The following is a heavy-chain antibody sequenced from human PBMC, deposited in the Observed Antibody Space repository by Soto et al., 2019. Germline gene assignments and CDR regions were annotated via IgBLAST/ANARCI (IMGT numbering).Heavy chain of an antibody. J-gene: IGHJ5*02. CDR3: ARAYSSGWFPNWFDP. V-gene: IGHV3-33*01. Sequence: GGSLRLSCAASGFTFSSYGMHWVRQAPGKGLEWVAVIWYDGSNKYYADSVKGRFTISRDNSKNTLYLQMNRLRAEDTAVYYCARAYSSGWFPNWFDPWGQGTLVTVSS. D-gene: IGHD6-19*01. CDR1: GFTFSSYG. CDR2: IWYDGSNK.